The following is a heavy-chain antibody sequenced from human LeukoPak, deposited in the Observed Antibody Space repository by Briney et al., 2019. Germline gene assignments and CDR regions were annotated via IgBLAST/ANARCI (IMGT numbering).Heavy chain of an antibody. V-gene: IGHV3-30-3*01. Sequence: PGRSLRLSCAASGFTFSSYAMHWVRQAPGKGLEWVAVISYDGSNKYYADSVKGRFTISRDNSKNTLYLQMNSLRAEDTAVYYCASGYYYYDSSDPFDYWGQGTLVTVSS. CDR1: GFTFSSYA. CDR3: ASGYYYYDSSDPFDY. J-gene: IGHJ4*02. CDR2: ISYDGSNK. D-gene: IGHD3-22*01.